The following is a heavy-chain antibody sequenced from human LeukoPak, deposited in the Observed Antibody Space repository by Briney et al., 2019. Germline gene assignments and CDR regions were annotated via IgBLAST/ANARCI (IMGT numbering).Heavy chain of an antibody. V-gene: IGHV4-39*01. CDR2: IYYSGTT. CDR1: GGSISGSDYY. J-gene: IGHJ4*02. D-gene: IGHD3-16*01. CDR3: ARLFRGVGY. Sequence: SETLSLTCTVSGGSISGSDYYWGWIRQPPGRGLEWIRSIYYSGTTYYNSSLKSRVTISVDTSRNQFSLKLSSVTAADTALYYCARLFRGVGYWGQGTLVTVSS.